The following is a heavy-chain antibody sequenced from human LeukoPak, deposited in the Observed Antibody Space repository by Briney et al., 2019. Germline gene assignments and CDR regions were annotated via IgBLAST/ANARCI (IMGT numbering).Heavy chain of an antibody. Sequence: GGSLRLSCAASGFTVSSNYMSWVRQAPGKGLEWVSVIYSGGGTYYADSVKGRFIVSRDNSKNTLYLQMNSLRAEDTAVYYCARVPDSGSYYYFDYWGQGILVTVSS. V-gene: IGHV3-66*01. CDR1: GFTVSSNY. CDR3: ARVPDSGSYYYFDY. CDR2: IYSGGGT. D-gene: IGHD1-26*01. J-gene: IGHJ4*02.